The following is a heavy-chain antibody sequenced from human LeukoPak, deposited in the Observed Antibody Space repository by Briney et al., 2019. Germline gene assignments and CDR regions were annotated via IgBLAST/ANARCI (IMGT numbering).Heavy chain of an antibody. J-gene: IGHJ4*02. V-gene: IGHV1-2*02. D-gene: IGHD3-10*01. CDR1: GYSFTACY. CDR2: MHPRRSDQ. Sequence: ASVKVSCKTSGYSFTACYLHWVRQPPGQGLEGMAWMHPRRSDQNYPQMFRGRVTMTRDISISTADFALSSIGSHDTAVYDGARDGEYGTGSAYTGCIDSWGQGTPVTVSP. CDR3: ARDGEYGTGSAYTGCIDS.